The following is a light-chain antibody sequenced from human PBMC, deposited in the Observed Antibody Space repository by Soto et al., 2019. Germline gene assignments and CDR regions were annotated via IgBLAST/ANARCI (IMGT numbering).Light chain of an antibody. V-gene: IGKV1-5*01. CDR1: QSITTW. CDR2: DAS. J-gene: IGKJ1*01. CDR3: QQYKIYWT. Sequence: DIQMTQSPSTLSASVGDRVTITCRASQSITTWLAWYQQKPGKAPKLLIYDASTLESGVPSRFSGGGSGTDFTLTISSLQPDDSATYYCQQYKIYWTFGQGTKVEIK.